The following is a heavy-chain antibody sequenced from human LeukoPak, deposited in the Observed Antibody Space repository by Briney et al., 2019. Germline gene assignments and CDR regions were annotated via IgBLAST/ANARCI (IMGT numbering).Heavy chain of an antibody. Sequence: GGSLRLSCEASGFSLSRFWMTWVRQAPGKGLEWVANMNQDGYEKYYVDSVRGRFTISRDNGKNSLFLQMSSLRGEDTAVYFCARPRMHCSGGSCYYFDLWGQGTLVTVSS. CDR3: ARPRMHCSGGSCYYFDL. CDR1: GFSLSRFW. J-gene: IGHJ4*02. CDR2: MNQDGYEK. V-gene: IGHV3-7*01. D-gene: IGHD2-15*01.